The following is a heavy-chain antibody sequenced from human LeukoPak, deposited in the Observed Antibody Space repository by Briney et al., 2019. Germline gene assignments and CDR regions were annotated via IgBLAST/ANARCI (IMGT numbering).Heavy chain of an antibody. CDR3: AKLSYDILTGYSHN. CDR1: GFTFSSYC. CDR2: TSGSGGST. Sequence: GRSMRPSCAASGFTFSSYCMHWVRHAPGEGLEWVSATSGSGGSTYYADSVKGRFTISRDNSKNTLHLQMNSLRAEDTAVYYCAKLSYDILTGYSHNWGQGTLVTVSS. D-gene: IGHD3-9*01. V-gene: IGHV3-23*01. J-gene: IGHJ4*02.